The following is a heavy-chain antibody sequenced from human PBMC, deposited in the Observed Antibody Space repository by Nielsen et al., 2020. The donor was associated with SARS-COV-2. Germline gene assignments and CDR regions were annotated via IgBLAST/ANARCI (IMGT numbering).Heavy chain of an antibody. CDR1: GYSFTSYW. CDR2: IYPGDSDT. J-gene: IGHJ3*02. V-gene: IGHV5-51*01. D-gene: IGHD6-13*01. CDR3: ARHVAAAGTGGVYDAFDI. Sequence: GESLKISCQGSGYSFTSYWIGWVRQMPGKGLEWMGIIYPGDSDTRYSPSFQGQVTISADKSISTAYLQWSSLKASDTAMYYCARHVAAAGTGGVYDAFDIWSQGTMVTVSS.